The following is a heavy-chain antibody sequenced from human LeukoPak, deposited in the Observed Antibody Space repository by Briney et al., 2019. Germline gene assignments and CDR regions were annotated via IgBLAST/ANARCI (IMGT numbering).Heavy chain of an antibody. D-gene: IGHD6-6*01. Sequence: KASETLSLTCSVCGGSISSYYWSWIRQPPGKGLEWIGYIYYSGSTNYNPSLKSRVTISVDTSKNQFSLKLSSVTAADTAVYYCARRSSEYYYYMDVWGKGTTVTVSS. V-gene: IGHV4-59*01. CDR1: GGSISSYY. CDR3: ARRSSEYYYYMDV. CDR2: IYYSGST. J-gene: IGHJ6*03.